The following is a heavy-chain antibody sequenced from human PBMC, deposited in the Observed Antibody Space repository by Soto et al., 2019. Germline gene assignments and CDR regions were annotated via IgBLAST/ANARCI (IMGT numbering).Heavy chain of an antibody. CDR2: ISPYDGDT. CDR3: ARDHGGSYQADSFDP. V-gene: IGHV1-18*01. J-gene: IGHJ5*02. Sequence: QVQLVQSGVEVKKPGASVKVSCKASGYTFTTYGISWVRQAPRQGLEWMGWISPYDGDTNYADTLQGRVTLTTDTSTTTAYMELRGLRSDDTAMYYCARDHGGSYQADSFDPWGQGTLVIVSS. CDR1: GYTFTTYG. D-gene: IGHD1-26*01.